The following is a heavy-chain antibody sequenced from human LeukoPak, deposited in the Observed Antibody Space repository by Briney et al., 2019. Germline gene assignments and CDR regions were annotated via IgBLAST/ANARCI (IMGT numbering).Heavy chain of an antibody. CDR1: GGSISSYD. CDR2: IYYSGST. D-gene: IGHD3-22*01. Sequence: SETLSLTCTVSGGSISSYDWSWIRQPPGKGLEWIGYIYYSGSTNYNPSLKSRVTISVDTSKNQFSLKLSSVTAADTAVYYCARGSSVSSGYQFIPIRDVWGQGTTVTVSS. J-gene: IGHJ6*02. CDR3: ARGSSVSSGYQFIPIRDV. V-gene: IGHV4-59*01.